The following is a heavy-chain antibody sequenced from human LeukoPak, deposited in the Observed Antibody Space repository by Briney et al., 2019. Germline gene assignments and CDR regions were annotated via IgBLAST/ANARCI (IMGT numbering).Heavy chain of an antibody. CDR1: GCTFTSYG. D-gene: IGHD1-26*01. V-gene: IGHV1-18*01. Sequence: ASVKVSCKASGCTFTSYGISWVRQAPGQGLEWMGWISAYNGNTNYAQKLQGRVTMTTDTSTSTAYMELRSLRSDDTAVYYCARDLGSRAVGATTKTDYWGQGTLVTVSS. J-gene: IGHJ4*02. CDR2: ISAYNGNT. CDR3: ARDLGSRAVGATTKTDY.